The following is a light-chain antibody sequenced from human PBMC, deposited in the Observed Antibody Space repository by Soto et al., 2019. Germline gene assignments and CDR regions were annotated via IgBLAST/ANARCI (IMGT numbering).Light chain of an antibody. V-gene: IGLV2-14*03. CDR1: ISDVGGYNY. CDR3: TSYTTNSPYLV. Sequence: QSALTQPASVSGSPGQSITISCTGTISDVGGYNYVSWYQHHPGKAPKLMIYDVTNRPSGVSNRFSGSKSGNTASLTISGLQAEDEADYYCTSYTTNSPYLVFGGGTQLTVL. CDR2: DVT. J-gene: IGLJ3*02.